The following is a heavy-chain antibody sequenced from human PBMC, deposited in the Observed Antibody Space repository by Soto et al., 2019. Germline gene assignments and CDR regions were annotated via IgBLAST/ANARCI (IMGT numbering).Heavy chain of an antibody. CDR1: GGTFSSYA. J-gene: IGHJ4*02. V-gene: IGHV1-8*02. CDR2: MNPNSGNT. D-gene: IGHD3-10*01. Sequence: GASVKVSCKASGGTFSSYAISWVRQAPGQGLEWMGWMNPNSGNTGYAQKLQGRVTMTRNTSISTAYMELSSLRSEDTAVYYCARGAMVRGDSSPGYWGQGTLVTVSS. CDR3: ARGAMVRGDSSPGY.